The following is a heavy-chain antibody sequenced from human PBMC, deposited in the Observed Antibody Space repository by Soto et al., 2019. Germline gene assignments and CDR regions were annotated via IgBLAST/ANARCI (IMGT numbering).Heavy chain of an antibody. D-gene: IGHD3-22*01. J-gene: IGHJ4*02. CDR3: ATMSGYFEY. Sequence: VGSLRLSCADSGFRFSSYSMSWVRQTPGKGLEWVAAITATGDRTYYAGSVTGRFTISRDNSKKTHYLQMTSLRAEDTAMYYCATMSGYFEYWGQGTPVTVSS. V-gene: IGHV3-23*01. CDR1: GFRFSSYS. CDR2: ITATGDRT.